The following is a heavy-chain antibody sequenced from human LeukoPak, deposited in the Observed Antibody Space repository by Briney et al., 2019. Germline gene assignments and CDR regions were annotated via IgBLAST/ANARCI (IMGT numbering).Heavy chain of an antibody. CDR1: GGSFSGYY. J-gene: IGHJ2*01. CDR2: INHSGST. Sequence: PSETLSLTCAVYGGSFSGYYWGWIRQPPGKGLEWNGEINHSGSTNYNPSLKSRVTISVDTSKNQFSLKLSSVTAADTAVYYCARGRGGLPGGRSLDLWGRGTLVTVSS. CDR3: ARGRGGLPGGRSLDL. D-gene: IGHD2-15*01. V-gene: IGHV4-34*01.